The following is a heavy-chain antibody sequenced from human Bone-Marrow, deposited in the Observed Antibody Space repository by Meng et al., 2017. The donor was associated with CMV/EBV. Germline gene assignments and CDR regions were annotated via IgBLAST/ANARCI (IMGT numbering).Heavy chain of an antibody. D-gene: IGHD4-11*01. CDR3: AKGANSYSNSPSDH. CDR1: GFTFSNYG. Sequence: SGFTFSNYGMSWGRQAPGKVLEWVSSINNSGGGTYYTDSVKGRFTISRDNSKNTLYLKMNSLRAEDTAVYYCAKGANSYSNSPSDHWGQATLVTVSS. J-gene: IGHJ4*02. CDR2: INNSGGGT. V-gene: IGHV3-23*01.